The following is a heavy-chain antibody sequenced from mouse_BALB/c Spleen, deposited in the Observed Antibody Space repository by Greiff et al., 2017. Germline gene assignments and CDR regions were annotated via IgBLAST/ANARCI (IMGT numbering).Heavy chain of an antibody. CDR3: ARGPHYGSSYDYAMDY. V-gene: IGHV2-6-7*01. CDR1: GFSLTGYG. Sequence: VKLVESGPGLVAPSQSLSITCTVSGFSLTGYGVNWVRQPPGKGLEWLGMIWGDGSTDYNSALKSRLSISKDNSKSQVFLKMNSLQTDDTARYYCARGPHYGSSYDYAMDYWGQGTSVTVSS. CDR2: IWGDGST. J-gene: IGHJ4*01. D-gene: IGHD1-1*01.